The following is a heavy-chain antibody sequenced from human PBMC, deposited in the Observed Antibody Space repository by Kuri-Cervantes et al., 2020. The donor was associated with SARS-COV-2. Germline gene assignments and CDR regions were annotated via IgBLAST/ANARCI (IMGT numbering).Heavy chain of an antibody. CDR2: IRQDGSEK. CDR1: GFTFSSYW. J-gene: IGHJ4*02. V-gene: IGHV3-7*03. CDR3: TTATFFGVSIIGDIDL. Sequence: GGSLRLSCAASGFTFSSYWMSWVRQAPGKGLEWVANIRQDGSEKYYVDSVKGRLTISRDNAKNSLYLQMNSLRADDTAVYYCTTATFFGVSIIGDIDLWGQGTLVTVSS. D-gene: IGHD3-3*01.